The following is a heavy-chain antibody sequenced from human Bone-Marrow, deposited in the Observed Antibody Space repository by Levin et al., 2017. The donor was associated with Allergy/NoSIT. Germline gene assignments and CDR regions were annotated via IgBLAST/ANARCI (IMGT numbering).Heavy chain of an antibody. Sequence: GGSLRLSCAASGFTFSSYAMHWVRQAPGKGLEWVAVISYDGSNKYYADSVKGRFTISRDNSKNTLYLQMNSLRAEDTAVYYCARFGADTAMVTFHYYYSMDVWGQGTTVTVSS. J-gene: IGHJ6*02. CDR1: GFTFSSYA. CDR3: ARFGADTAMVTFHYYYSMDV. D-gene: IGHD5-18*01. V-gene: IGHV3-30-3*01. CDR2: ISYDGSNK.